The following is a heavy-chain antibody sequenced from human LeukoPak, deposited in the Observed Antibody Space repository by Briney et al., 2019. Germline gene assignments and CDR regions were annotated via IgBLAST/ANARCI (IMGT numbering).Heavy chain of an antibody. Sequence: SETLSLTCTVSGGSISSYYGSWIRQPPGKGLEWIGYIYYSGSTNYNPSLKSRVTISVDTSKNQFSLKLSSVTAADTAVYYCASTKLRTYSSGWYYFDYWGQGTLVTVSS. CDR2: IYYSGST. J-gene: IGHJ4*02. CDR3: ASTKLRTYSSGWYYFDY. V-gene: IGHV4-59*01. CDR1: GGSISSYY. D-gene: IGHD6-19*01.